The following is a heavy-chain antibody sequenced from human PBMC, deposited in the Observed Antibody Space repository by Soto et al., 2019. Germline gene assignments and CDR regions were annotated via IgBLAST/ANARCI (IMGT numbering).Heavy chain of an antibody. J-gene: IGHJ6*02. CDR3: ASHLDTDMVKGFYYYYGMDV. CDR1: GGSISSSSYY. D-gene: IGHD5-18*01. V-gene: IGHV4-39*01. Sequence: SETLSLTCTVSGGSISSSSYYWGWIRQPPGKGLEWIGSIYYSGSTYYNPSLKSRVTISVDTSKNQFSLKLSSVTAADTAVYYCASHLDTDMVKGFYYYYGMDVWGQGTTVTVS. CDR2: IYYSGST.